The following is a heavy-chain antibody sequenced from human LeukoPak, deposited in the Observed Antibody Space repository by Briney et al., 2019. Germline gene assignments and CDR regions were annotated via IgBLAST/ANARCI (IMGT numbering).Heavy chain of an antibody. J-gene: IGHJ5*02. Sequence: SETLSLTCAVYGGSFSGYYWSWIRQPPGKGLEWMGEINHSGSTNYNPSLKSRVTISVDTSKNQFSLKLSSVTAADTAVYYCARGHSRSGSWYLPYSCWFDPWGQGTLVTVSS. V-gene: IGHV4-34*01. D-gene: IGHD6-13*01. CDR3: ARGHSRSGSWYLPYSCWFDP. CDR1: GGSFSGYY. CDR2: INHSGST.